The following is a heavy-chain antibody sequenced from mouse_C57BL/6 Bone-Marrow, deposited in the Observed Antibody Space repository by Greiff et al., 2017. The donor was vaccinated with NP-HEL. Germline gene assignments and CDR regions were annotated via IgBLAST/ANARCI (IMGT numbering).Heavy chain of an antibody. CDR3: ARHGRGFAY. CDR1: GFSLTSYG. D-gene: IGHD1-1*01. J-gene: IGHJ3*01. V-gene: IGHV2-2*01. CDR2: IWSGGST. Sequence: VQLKESGPGLVQPSQSLSITCTVSGFSLTSYGVHWVRQSPGKGLEWLGVIWSGGSTDYNAAFISRLSISKDNSKSQVFFKMNRLQAEDTAIYYCARHGRGFAYWGQGTLVTVSA.